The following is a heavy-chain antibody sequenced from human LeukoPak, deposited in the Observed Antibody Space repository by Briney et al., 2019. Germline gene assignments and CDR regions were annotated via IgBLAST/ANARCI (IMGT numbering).Heavy chain of an antibody. D-gene: IGHD2-15*01. CDR2: ISGSDGST. Sequence: GGSLRLSCTASGFIFSNYAMSGVRQAPGKGLEWVSTISGSDGSTYYADSVKGRFTISRDNSKNTLYLQMNSLRVEDTAIYYCAKGRGYCTGGSCYSDYWGQGTLVTVSS. V-gene: IGHV3-23*01. CDR3: AKGRGYCTGGSCYSDY. J-gene: IGHJ4*02. CDR1: GFIFSNYA.